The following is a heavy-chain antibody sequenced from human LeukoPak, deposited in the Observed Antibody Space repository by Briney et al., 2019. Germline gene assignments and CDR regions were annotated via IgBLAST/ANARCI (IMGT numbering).Heavy chain of an antibody. V-gene: IGHV3-23*01. J-gene: IGHJ4*02. CDR1: GYTFTTYG. Sequence: GGSLRLSCVGSGYTFTTYGMSWVRQAPGKGLEWVSGLDNNGDNTYYADSVKGRFTISRDNSKNTLYLQMNSLRAEDTAVYYCAKDSDGSYPYWGQGTLVTVSS. CDR2: LDNNGDNT. CDR3: AKDSDGSYPY. D-gene: IGHD1-26*01.